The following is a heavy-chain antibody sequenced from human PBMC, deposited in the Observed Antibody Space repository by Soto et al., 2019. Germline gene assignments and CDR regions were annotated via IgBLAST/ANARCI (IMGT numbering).Heavy chain of an antibody. V-gene: IGHV6-1*01. CDR2: TYYRSRWFH. CDR3: ARGNALNV. CDR1: GDSVSSDITS. J-gene: IGHJ3*01. Sequence: SQTLSLTCAISGDSVSSDITSWNWIRQSPSRGLEWLGRTYYRSRWFHDYADSVKSRITINADTSKNQFSLELKSMTPEDTAVYYCARGNALNVWGQGTLVTGSS.